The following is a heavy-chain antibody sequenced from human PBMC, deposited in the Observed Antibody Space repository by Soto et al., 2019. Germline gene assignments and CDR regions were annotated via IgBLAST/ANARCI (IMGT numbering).Heavy chain of an antibody. J-gene: IGHJ6*02. CDR1: GYTFTSYA. CDR2: INAGNGNT. V-gene: IGHV1-3*01. D-gene: IGHD3-22*01. CDR3: ARDFSLEVSSGYSDYYYYGMDV. Sequence: QVQLVQSGAEVKKPGASVKVSCKSSGYTFTSYAVHWVRQAPGQRLEWMAWINAGNGNTKYSQKFQGRVTITRDTSASTAYLELCSLRSEDTAVYFCARDFSLEVSSGYSDYYYYGMDVWGQGTTVTVSS.